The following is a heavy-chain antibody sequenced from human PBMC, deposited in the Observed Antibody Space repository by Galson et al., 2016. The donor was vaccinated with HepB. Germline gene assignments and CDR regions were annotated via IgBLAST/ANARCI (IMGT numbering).Heavy chain of an antibody. J-gene: IGHJ6*02. CDR2: MSSTSSTI. CDR3: ARGPALTGGYGMDV. Sequence: SLRLSCAAAGFTVSTYRMNWVRQAPGKGLEWVSYMSSTSSTIKNADSVKGRFTISRDSAKNSLFLQMRSLRADDTAVYYCARGPALTGGYGMDVWGQGTPVTVSS. V-gene: IGHV3-48*01. CDR1: GFTVSTYR. D-gene: IGHD1-20*01.